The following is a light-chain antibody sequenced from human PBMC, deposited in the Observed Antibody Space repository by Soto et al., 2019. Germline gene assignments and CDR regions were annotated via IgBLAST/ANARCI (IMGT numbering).Light chain of an antibody. CDR2: EGI. J-gene: IGLJ1*01. CDR1: SSDVGTYNL. CDR3: CSYAGSSTFYV. Sequence: QSVPNQPAPGSGFPGQSITISCTGNSSDVGTYNLVSWYQQHPGKAPKLMIYEGIKRPSGVSNRFSGSKSGNTASLTISGLQAEDEADYYCCSYAGSSTFYVLGTGTKVTVL. V-gene: IGLV2-23*01.